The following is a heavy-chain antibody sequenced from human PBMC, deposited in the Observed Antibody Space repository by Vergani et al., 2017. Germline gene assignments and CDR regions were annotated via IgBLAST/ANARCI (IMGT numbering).Heavy chain of an antibody. CDR3: ARQKDYYMDV. J-gene: IGHJ6*03. CDR2: IYYSGTT. V-gene: IGHV4-31*03. CDR1: GAYVGSGGYY. Sequence: QVQLQESGPGLVKASQTLSLTCSVSGAYVGSGGYYWSWVRQRPGVGLDWIGYIYYSGTTYYNPSLESRLTISLDTSENHLSLKLTSVTAADTAVSYGARQKDYYMDVWGKGATVTVS.